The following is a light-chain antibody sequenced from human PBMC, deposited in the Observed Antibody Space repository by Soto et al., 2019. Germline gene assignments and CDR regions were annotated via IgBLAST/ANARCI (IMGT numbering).Light chain of an antibody. J-gene: IGLJ1*01. Sequence: QSALTQPASVSGSPGQSISIPCTGTSSDIGAFNFVSWYQQHPGKAPKVLIYGVTNRPSGVDYRFSGSKSGNTASLIISGLRTEDEADYYCSSFTSASTRIFGTGTKVTVL. CDR1: SSDIGAFNF. CDR2: GVT. CDR3: SSFTSASTRI. V-gene: IGLV2-14*03.